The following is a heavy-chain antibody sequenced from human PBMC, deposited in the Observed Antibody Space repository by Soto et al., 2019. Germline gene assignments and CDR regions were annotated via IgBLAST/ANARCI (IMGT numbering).Heavy chain of an antibody. V-gene: IGHV1-18*01. CDR2: INPYNGNT. J-gene: IGHJ4*02. CDR1: GYTFTSYG. D-gene: IGHD1-26*01. CDR3: ARDAAVGLFDY. Sequence: QVQLVQSGAEVKKPGASVKVSCKASGYTFTSYGISWVRQAPGQGLEWMGWINPYNGNTKYAQKLQGRVTMTTDTSTSTANMELRSLRSDDTAVYYCARDAAVGLFDYWCQGTLVTVSS.